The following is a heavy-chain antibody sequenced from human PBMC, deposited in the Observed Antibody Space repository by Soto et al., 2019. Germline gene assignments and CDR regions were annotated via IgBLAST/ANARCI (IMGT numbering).Heavy chain of an antibody. CDR1: GFTFSSYG. CDR3: AKPYLKYSSSWYLAFDI. CDR2: ISYDGSNK. Sequence: GGSLRLSCAASGFTFSSYGMHWVRQAPGKGLEWVAVISYDGSNKYYADSVKGRFTISGDNSKNTLYLQINSLRAEDTAVYYCAKPYLKYSSSWYLAFDIWGQGTMVTVS. J-gene: IGHJ3*02. D-gene: IGHD6-13*01. V-gene: IGHV3-30*18.